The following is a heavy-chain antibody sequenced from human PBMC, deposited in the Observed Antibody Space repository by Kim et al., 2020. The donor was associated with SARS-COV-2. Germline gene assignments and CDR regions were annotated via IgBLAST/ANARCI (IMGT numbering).Heavy chain of an antibody. D-gene: IGHD6-13*01. V-gene: IGHV1-69*04. J-gene: IGHJ5*02. Sequence: AQKFKGRVTSTADKSTSTADMERSSLRSEDTAVYYCARERIAAAEGWFDPWGQGTLVTVSS. CDR3: ARERIAAAEGWFDP.